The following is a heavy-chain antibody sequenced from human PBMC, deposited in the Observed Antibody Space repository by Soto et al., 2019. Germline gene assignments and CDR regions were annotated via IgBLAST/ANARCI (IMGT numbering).Heavy chain of an antibody. J-gene: IGHJ6*02. Sequence: GGSLRLSCAASGFTFSNAWMNWVRQAPGKGLEWVGRVKSKSDGGTTDYAASVEGRFTLSRDDSKNTLYLQMNSLKTEDTAVYYCTTGAPQFLNWNYRNYYYYYVMDDWGQGTTVTVSS. D-gene: IGHD1-7*01. CDR2: VKSKSDGGTT. CDR3: TTGAPQFLNWNYRNYYYYYVMDD. CDR1: GFTFSNAW. V-gene: IGHV3-15*07.